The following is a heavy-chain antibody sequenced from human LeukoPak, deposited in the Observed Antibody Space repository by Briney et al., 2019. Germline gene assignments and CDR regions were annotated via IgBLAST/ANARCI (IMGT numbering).Heavy chain of an antibody. CDR2: IYYSGST. V-gene: IGHV4-39*01. J-gene: IGHJ5*02. CDR1: GGSISSSYY. D-gene: IGHD3-22*01. Sequence: PSETLSLTCTVSGGSISSSYYWGWIRQPPGKGLEWIGSIYYSGSTYYNPSLKSRVTISVDTSKNQFSLKLSSVTAADTAVYYCARTYYYDKDWFDPWGQGTLVTVSS. CDR3: ARTYYYDKDWFDP.